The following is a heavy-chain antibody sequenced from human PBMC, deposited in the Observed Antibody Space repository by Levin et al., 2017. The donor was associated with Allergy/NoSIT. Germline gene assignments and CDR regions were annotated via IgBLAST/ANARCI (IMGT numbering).Heavy chain of an antibody. V-gene: IGHV4-34*01. J-gene: IGHJ4*02. CDR1: GGSFSGYY. Sequence: PSETLSLTCAVYGGSFSGYYWTWIRQPPGKGLEWIGESRHDGNTNYNPSLKSRVSISVDTSKDQFSLKLSSMTAADTAVYYCARGGGPYCCGECHTDYWGQGTLVTVSS. CDR3: ARGGGPYCCGECHTDY. CDR2: SRHDGNT. D-gene: IGHD2-21*01.